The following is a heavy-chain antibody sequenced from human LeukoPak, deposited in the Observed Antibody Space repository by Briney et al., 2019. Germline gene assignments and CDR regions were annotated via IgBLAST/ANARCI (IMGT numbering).Heavy chain of an antibody. CDR3: ARRSGNVLDY. J-gene: IGHJ4*02. CDR2: IYHSGST. V-gene: IGHV4-38-2*01. CDR1: GYSISSGYY. D-gene: IGHD1-1*01. Sequence: SETLSLTCAVSGYSISSGYYWGWIRQPPVKGLEWIGSIYHSGSTYYNPSLKSRVTISVDTSKNQFSLKLSTVTAEDTAVYYCARRSGNVLDYWGQGTLVTVSS.